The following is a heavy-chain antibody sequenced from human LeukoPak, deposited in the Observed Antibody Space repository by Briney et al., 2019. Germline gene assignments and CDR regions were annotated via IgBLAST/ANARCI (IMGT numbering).Heavy chain of an antibody. V-gene: IGHV1-69*05. CDR2: IIPIFGTA. CDR1: GGTSSSYA. J-gene: IGHJ4*02. D-gene: IGHD3-16*01. CDR3: AAGLSKHPGEGYYFDY. Sequence: SVKVSCKASGGTSSSYAISWVRPAPGQGLEWMGRIIPIFGTANYAQKFQGRVTITTDESTSTAYMELSSLRSEDTAVYYCAAGLSKHPGEGYYFDYWGQGTLVTVSS.